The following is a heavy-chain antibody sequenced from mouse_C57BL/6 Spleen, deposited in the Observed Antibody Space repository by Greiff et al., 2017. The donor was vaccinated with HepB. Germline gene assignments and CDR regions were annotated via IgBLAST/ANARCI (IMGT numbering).Heavy chain of an antibody. Sequence: QVQLQQPGAELVRPGSSVKLSCTASGYTFTSYWMDWVKQRPGQGLEWIGNIYPSDSETHYNQKFKDKATLTVDKSSSTAYMHLSSLTSEDSAVYYCARRTHWDVVYAMDDWGKGTSVTVSS. CDR3: ARRTHWDVVYAMDD. D-gene: IGHD4-1*01. CDR1: GYTFTSYW. J-gene: IGHJ4*01. V-gene: IGHV1-61*01. CDR2: IYPSDSET.